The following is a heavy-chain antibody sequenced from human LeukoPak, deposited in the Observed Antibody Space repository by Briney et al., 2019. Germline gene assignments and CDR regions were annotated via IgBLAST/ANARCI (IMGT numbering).Heavy chain of an antibody. V-gene: IGHV3-30*18. CDR3: AKVDIVATIDAGRLVDY. J-gene: IGHJ4*02. CDR2: ISNDGSNK. Sequence: GGSLRLSCAASGFTFSSYGMQWFRQAPDKGLEWVAAISNDGSNKYYADSVKGRFTISRDNSKNTLYLQMNSLRAEDTAVYYCAKVDIVATIDAGRLVDYWGQGTLVSVSS. D-gene: IGHD5-12*01. CDR1: GFTFSSYG.